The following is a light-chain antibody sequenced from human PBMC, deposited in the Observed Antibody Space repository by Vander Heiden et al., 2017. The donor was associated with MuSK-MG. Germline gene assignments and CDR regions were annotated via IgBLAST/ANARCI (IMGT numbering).Light chain of an antibody. V-gene: IGKV3-20*01. Sequence: EIELTQSPGTLSLSPGERATLSCRASQSVGSNYLAWYQQQPGQAPRLLIFGASSRATGVPDRFSGSGSGTDFTLTISRLEPEDFAVYYCQQFGSSPMYTFGQGTKLEIK. CDR2: GAS. CDR1: QSVGSNY. CDR3: QQFGSSPMYT. J-gene: IGKJ2*01.